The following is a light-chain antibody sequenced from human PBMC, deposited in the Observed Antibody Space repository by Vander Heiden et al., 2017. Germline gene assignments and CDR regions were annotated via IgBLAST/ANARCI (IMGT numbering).Light chain of an antibody. J-gene: IGLJ2*01. CDR1: KLGDKY. V-gene: IGLV3-1*01. Sequence: SYELTQSPSVSVSPGQTATITCSGDKLGDKYVCWYQQRPGQSPVLVIYQDSKRPSGIPERFSGSNSGNTATLTISGTQAMDEADYYCQAWANSTVVFGGGTKLNVL. CDR2: QDS. CDR3: QAWANSTVV.